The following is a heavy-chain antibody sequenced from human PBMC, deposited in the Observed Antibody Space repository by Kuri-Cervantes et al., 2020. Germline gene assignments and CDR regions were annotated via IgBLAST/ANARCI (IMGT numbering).Heavy chain of an antibody. CDR1: GFTFSSYD. J-gene: IGHJ4*02. V-gene: IGHV3-23*01. Sequence: LSLTCAASGFTFSSYDMHWVRQATGKGLEWVSALSAGGGSTYYADSAKGRFTISRDNSKNTLYLQMNSLRAEDTAVYYCAKERPIGGVQGVFDYWGQGTQVTVSS. CDR3: AKERPIGGVQGVFDY. CDR2: LSAGGGST. D-gene: IGHD3-10*01.